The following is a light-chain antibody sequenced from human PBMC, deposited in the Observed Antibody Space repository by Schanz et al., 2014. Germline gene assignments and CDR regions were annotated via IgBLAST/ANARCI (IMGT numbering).Light chain of an antibody. V-gene: IGKV3-15*01. CDR1: QTVNIN. Sequence: DIVLTQSPGTLSLSPGERATLSCRASQTVNINYLAWYQQKPGQAPRLLIYGASSRATGIPARISGSGSGTEFTLTISSLQSEDFAVYYCQQYNTWPPTLTFGQGTRVEIK. CDR2: GAS. CDR3: QQYNTWPPTLT. J-gene: IGKJ1*01.